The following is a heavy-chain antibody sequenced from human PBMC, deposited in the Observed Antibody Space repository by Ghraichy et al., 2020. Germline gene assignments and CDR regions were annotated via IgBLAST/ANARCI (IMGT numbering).Heavy chain of an antibody. J-gene: IGHJ3*01. V-gene: IGHV2-5*02. D-gene: IGHD3-16*01. Sequence: SGPTLVKPTQALTLTCTFSGFSLSTHGVGVGWIRQPPGKALEWLALIYWDDGKRYSPSLRSRLTITNDASKNQVVLTMTNMDPVDTATYYCAHRGDVNAWVVVFEFWGQGTMVTVSS. CDR1: GFSLSTHGVG. CDR3: AHRGDVNAWVVVFEF. CDR2: IYWDDGK.